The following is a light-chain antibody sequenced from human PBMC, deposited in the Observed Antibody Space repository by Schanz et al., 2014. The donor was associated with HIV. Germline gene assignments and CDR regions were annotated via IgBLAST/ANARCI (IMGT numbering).Light chain of an antibody. CDR3: ASWDDSLNGWV. Sequence: SVLTQPPSASGTPGQRVTISCSGGSSNIGSNAVSWYQQLPGTAPKLLIQADIQRPSGVPDRFSGSKSGTSASLAISGLQSEDEGDYYCASWDDSLNGWVFGGGTKLTVL. CDR1: SSNIGSNA. J-gene: IGLJ3*02. CDR2: ADI. V-gene: IGLV1-44*01.